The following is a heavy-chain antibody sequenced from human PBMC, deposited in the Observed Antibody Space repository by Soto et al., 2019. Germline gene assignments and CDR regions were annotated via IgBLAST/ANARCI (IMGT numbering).Heavy chain of an antibody. J-gene: IGHJ4*02. CDR3: ARGYYDSSGYYWVFDY. D-gene: IGHD3-22*01. V-gene: IGHV3-48*01. CDR1: GFTFSSYI. CDR2: ISSSSSTI. Sequence: GGFLRLSCAASGFTFSSYIMNWVRQAPGKGLEWVSYISSSSSTIYYADSVKGRFTISRDNAKNSLYLQMNSLRAEDTAVYYCARGYYDSSGYYWVFDYWGQGTLVTVSS.